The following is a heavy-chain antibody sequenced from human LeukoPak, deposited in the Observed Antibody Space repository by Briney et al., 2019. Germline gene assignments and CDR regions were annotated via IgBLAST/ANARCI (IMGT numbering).Heavy chain of an antibody. CDR3: ARDHGGFRY. CDR2: IYYSGST. CDR1: GGSISSYY. V-gene: IGHV4-59*01. D-gene: IGHD2/OR15-2a*01. J-gene: IGHJ4*02. Sequence: SETLSLTCTVSGGSISSYYWSWIRQPPGKGLEWIGYIYYSGSTNYNPSLKSRVTISVDTSKNQFTLKLSSVTAADTAVYYCARDHGGFRYWGQGTLVTVSS.